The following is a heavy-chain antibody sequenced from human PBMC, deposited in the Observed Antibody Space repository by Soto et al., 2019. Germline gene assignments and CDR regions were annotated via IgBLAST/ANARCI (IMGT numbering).Heavy chain of an antibody. V-gene: IGHV3-23*01. J-gene: IGHJ4*02. CDR3: AKAIAAAGAGY. CDR2: ISGSGGST. CDR1: SSSSYY. D-gene: IGHD6-13*01. Sequence: SSSSYYWGWIRQPPGKGLEWVSAISGSGGSTYYADSVKGRFTISRDNSKNTLYLQMNSLRAEDTAVYYCAKAIAAAGAGYWGQGALVTVST.